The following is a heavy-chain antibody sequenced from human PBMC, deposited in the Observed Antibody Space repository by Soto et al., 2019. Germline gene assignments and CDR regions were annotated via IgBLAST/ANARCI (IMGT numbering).Heavy chain of an antibody. CDR3: ARRAGSRGSAVCAAFDI. Sequence: ASVKVSCKASGYTFTSYDINWVRQATGQGLEWMGWMNPNSGNTGYAQKFQAIVTMTRNTYISTAYMELSSLRSEDAAVYDCARRAGSRGSAVCAAFDIWGQGTMVTVSS. CDR2: MNPNSGNT. CDR1: GYTFTSYD. V-gene: IGHV1-8*01. J-gene: IGHJ3*02. D-gene: IGHD6-19*01.